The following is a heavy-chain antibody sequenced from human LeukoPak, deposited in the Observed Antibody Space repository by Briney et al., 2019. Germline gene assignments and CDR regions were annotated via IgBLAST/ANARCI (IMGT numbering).Heavy chain of an antibody. Sequence: NPSETLSLTCTVPGGSISSAAYYWGWVRQPPGRGLDWIGSIYYTGTTYYSPSLQTRATLSFDTSKNQFSLKLTSVTAADTAVYFCARRPIAAGNNWFDPWGQGTLVTVSS. D-gene: IGHD6-13*01. CDR3: ARRPIAAGNNWFDP. CDR1: GGSISSAAYY. V-gene: IGHV4-39*01. J-gene: IGHJ5*02. CDR2: IYYTGTT.